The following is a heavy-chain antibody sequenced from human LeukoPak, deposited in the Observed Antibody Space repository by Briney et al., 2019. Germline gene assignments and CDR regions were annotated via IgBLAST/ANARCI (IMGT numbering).Heavy chain of an antibody. CDR2: IIPILGIA. CDR3: ARVHDSSGLDAFDI. Sequence: SVKVSCKASGGTFSSYAISWVRQAPGQGLEWMGRIIPILGIANYAQKFQGRVTITADKSTSTAYMELSSLRSEDTAVYYCARVHDSSGLDAFDIWGQGTMVTVSS. J-gene: IGHJ3*02. V-gene: IGHV1-69*04. CDR1: GGTFSSYA. D-gene: IGHD3-22*01.